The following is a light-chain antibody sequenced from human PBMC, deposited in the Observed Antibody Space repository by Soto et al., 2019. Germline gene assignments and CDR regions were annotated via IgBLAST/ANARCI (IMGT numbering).Light chain of an antibody. CDR3: STWDGSLNGWV. J-gene: IGLJ3*02. CDR2: NDD. CDR1: SSNIGSDT. Sequence: QSVLTQPPSVSGTPGLRVTISCSGGSSNIGSDTVNWYQQLPGTAPKLLIFNDDQRPSGVPDRFSGSRSGTSASLAISGLQCDDEADYFCSTWDGSLNGWVFGGGTKLAVL. V-gene: IGLV1-44*01.